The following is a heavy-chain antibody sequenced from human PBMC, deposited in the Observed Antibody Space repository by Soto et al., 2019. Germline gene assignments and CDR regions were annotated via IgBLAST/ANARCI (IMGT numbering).Heavy chain of an antibody. CDR2: MKDRAESYTT. D-gene: IGHD4-17*01. Sequence: GGSLRLSCAATGFSISDHYMDWVRQAPGKGPEWVGRMKDRAESYTTEYAASVEGRFTVSRDASSYSLYLQMDNLKTEDTAVYYCARSLRLDACDVWGQGTTVTVSS. J-gene: IGHJ3*01. CDR1: GFSISDHY. V-gene: IGHV3-72*01. CDR3: ARSLRLDACDV.